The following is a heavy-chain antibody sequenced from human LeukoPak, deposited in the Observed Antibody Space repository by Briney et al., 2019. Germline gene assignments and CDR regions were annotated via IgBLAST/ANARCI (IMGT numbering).Heavy chain of an antibody. CDR3: ARRDYYDSSGYLPPSWFDP. CDR1: GGSISSYY. Sequence: SETQSLTCTVSGGSISSYYWSWIRQPPGKGLEWIGNIYDSGSTNYNPSLKSRVTISVDKSKNQFSLKLSSVTAADTAVYYCARRDYYDSSGYLPPSWFDPWGQGTLVTVSS. J-gene: IGHJ5*02. V-gene: IGHV4-59*12. D-gene: IGHD3-22*01. CDR2: IYDSGST.